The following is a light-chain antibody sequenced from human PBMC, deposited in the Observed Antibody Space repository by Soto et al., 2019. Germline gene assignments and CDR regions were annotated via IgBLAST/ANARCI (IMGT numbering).Light chain of an antibody. V-gene: IGKV3-15*01. CDR1: QSVSTN. CDR2: GAS. Sequence: EIVMTQSPGTLSLSPGERATLSCRASQSVSTNLAWYQQIPGQAPRLLIYGASTRATGIPARFSGSGSGTEFTLAISSLQSDYFSVYYCQHFNALPQTCGLGTNLDIK. J-gene: IGKJ1*01. CDR3: QHFNALPQT.